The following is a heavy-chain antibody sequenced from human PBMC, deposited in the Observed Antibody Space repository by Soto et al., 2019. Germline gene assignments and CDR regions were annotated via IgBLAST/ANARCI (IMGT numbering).Heavy chain of an antibody. V-gene: IGHV1-69*12. CDR3: ARGIDSSSRPYGMDV. D-gene: IGHD6-13*01. CDR2: IIPIFGTA. J-gene: IGHJ6*02. CDR1: GGTFSSYA. Sequence: QVQLVQSGAEVKKPGSSVKVSCKASGGTFSSYAISWVRQAPGQGLEWMGGIIPIFGTANYAQKFQGRVTIPAGETTSTAYMARSSMRSEDTAVYYCARGIDSSSRPYGMDVWGQGTTVTVSS.